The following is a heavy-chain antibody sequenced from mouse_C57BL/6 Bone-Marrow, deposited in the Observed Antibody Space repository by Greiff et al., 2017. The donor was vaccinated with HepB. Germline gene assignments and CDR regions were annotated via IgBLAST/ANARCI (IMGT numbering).Heavy chain of an antibody. Sequence: EVKLVESVAELVRPGASVKLSCTASGFNIKNTYMHWVKQRPEQGLEWIGRIDPANGNTKYAPKFQGKATITADTSSNTAYLQLSSLTSEDTAIYYCAPSQGTTVEDFDVWGTGTTVTVSS. CDR3: APSQGTTVEDFDV. J-gene: IGHJ1*03. CDR2: IDPANGNT. V-gene: IGHV14-3*01. D-gene: IGHD1-1*01. CDR1: GFNIKNTY.